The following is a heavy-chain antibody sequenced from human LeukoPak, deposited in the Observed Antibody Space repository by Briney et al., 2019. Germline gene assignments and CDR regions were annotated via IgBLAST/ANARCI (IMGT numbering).Heavy chain of an antibody. V-gene: IGHV3-74*01. J-gene: IGHJ1*01. D-gene: IGHD1-26*01. CDR2: INSDGSSI. CDR3: ARDHPSGSYYHH. Sequence: GGSLRPSCAASGFTFNSDWMHWVRQAPGKGLVWVSRINSDGSSISYADSVKGRFTISRDNAKNTLYLQMNSLRAEDTAVYYCARDHPSGSYYHHWGQGTLVTVSS. CDR1: GFTFNSDW.